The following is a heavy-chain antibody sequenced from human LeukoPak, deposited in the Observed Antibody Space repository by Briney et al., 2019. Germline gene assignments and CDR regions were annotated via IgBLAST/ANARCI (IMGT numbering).Heavy chain of an antibody. CDR2: IYYSGST. CDR3: ARAWSRCGGDCDWRPPFDY. CDR1: GGSISSSSYY. V-gene: IGHV4-39*07. D-gene: IGHD2-21*02. Sequence: SETLSLTCTVSGGSISSSSYYWGWIRQPPGKGLEWIGSIYYSGSTYYNPSLKSRVTISVDTSKNQFSPKLSSVTAADTAVYYCARAWSRCGGDCDWRPPFDYWGQGTLVTVSS. J-gene: IGHJ4*02.